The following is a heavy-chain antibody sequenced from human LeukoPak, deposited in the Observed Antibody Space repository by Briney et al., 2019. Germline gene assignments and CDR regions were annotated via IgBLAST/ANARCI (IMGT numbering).Heavy chain of an antibody. CDR2: IYNGRNT. Sequence: PSETLSLTCSASGASTSDKYWSWIRQSPGRTLEWIGHIYNGRNTKYNPSLTSRVTTSVDTSKNQFSLSLTSVTAADTAMYYCAQTTGWPGFDFWGPGALVTVSS. V-gene: IGHV4-59*08. CDR3: AQTTGWPGFDF. D-gene: IGHD6-19*01. CDR1: GASTSDKY. J-gene: IGHJ4*02.